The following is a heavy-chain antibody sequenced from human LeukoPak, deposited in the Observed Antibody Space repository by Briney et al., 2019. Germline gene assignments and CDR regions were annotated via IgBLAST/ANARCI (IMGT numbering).Heavy chain of an antibody. V-gene: IGHV4-30-2*01. J-gene: IGHJ4*02. CDR1: GGSISSGGYY. CDR2: IYHSGST. CDR3: ARDAPAGGSTGFDY. D-gene: IGHD6-25*01. Sequence: SQTLSLTCTVSGGSISSGGYYWSWIRQPPGKGLEWIGYIYHSGSTYYNPSLKSRVTISVDRSKNQFSLKLSSVTAADTAVYYCARDAPAGGSTGFDYWGQGTLVTVSS.